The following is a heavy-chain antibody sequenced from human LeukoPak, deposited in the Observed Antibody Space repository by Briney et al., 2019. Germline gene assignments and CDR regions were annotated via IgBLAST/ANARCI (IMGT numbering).Heavy chain of an antibody. CDR1: GFTFSSYA. Sequence: TGGSLRLSCAASGFTFSSYAMSWVRQAPGKGLEWVSAISDSGGRTYYADSVRGRFTISRDNSKNTLYLQMNSLRAEDRAAYYCAKDRMQSGSGSYYHDAFDFWGQGTMVTVSS. J-gene: IGHJ3*01. D-gene: IGHD3-10*01. CDR3: AKDRMQSGSGSYYHDAFDF. CDR2: ISDSGGRT. V-gene: IGHV3-23*01.